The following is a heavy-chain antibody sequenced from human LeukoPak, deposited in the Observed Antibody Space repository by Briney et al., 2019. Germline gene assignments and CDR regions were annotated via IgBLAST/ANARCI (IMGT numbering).Heavy chain of an antibody. CDR2: IIPILGIA. J-gene: IGHJ4*02. CDR3: ATGHEDGSGYYGFDY. D-gene: IGHD3-22*01. CDR1: GGTFSSYA. V-gene: IGHV1-69*04. Sequence: ASVKVSCKASGGTFSSYAISWVRQAPGQGLEWMGRIIPILGIANYAQKFQGRVTITADKSTSTAYMELSSLRSEDTAVYYCATGHEDGSGYYGFDYWGQGTLVTVSS.